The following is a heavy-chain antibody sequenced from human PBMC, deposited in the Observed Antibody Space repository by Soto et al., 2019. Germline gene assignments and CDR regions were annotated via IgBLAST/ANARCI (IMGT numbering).Heavy chain of an antibody. V-gene: IGHV1-2*02. D-gene: IGHD6-13*01. Sequence: ASVKVSCKASGYTFTGYYMHWVRQAPGQGLEWMGWINPNSGGTNYVQKFQGRVTMTRDTSISTAYMELSRLRSDDTAVYYCAKYSSSWYWFDPWGQGTLVTVSS. CDR2: INPNSGGT. CDR3: AKYSSSWYWFDP. CDR1: GYTFTGYY. J-gene: IGHJ5*02.